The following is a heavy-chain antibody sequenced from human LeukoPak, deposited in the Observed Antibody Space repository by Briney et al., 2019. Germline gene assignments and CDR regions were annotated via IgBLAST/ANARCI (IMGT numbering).Heavy chain of an antibody. D-gene: IGHD6-19*01. Sequence: ASVKVSCKASGHTFTSCDINWVRQATGQGLEWMGWMNPNSGNTGYGQSFQGRITMTRDISIGTAYMELRNLTSEDTAIYYCTRASSGRRDNWGQGTLVTVSA. V-gene: IGHV1-8*01. CDR3: TRASSGRRDN. J-gene: IGHJ4*02. CDR2: MNPNSGNT. CDR1: GHTFTSCD.